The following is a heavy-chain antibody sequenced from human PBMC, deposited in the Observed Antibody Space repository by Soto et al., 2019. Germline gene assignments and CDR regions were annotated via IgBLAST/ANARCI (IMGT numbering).Heavy chain of an antibody. Sequence: KPSETLSLTCAVSGGSISSSNWWSWVRQSPGRGLEWIGNAYHTGDTNFNPSLQSRVTFSVDKSNNQFSLRLTSVTAADTAVYFCAREIVTAGGNNYFDPWGPGTLVTVSS. CDR3: AREIVTAGGNNYFDP. D-gene: IGHD2-21*02. J-gene: IGHJ5*02. V-gene: IGHV4-4*02. CDR2: AYHTGDT. CDR1: GGSISSSNW.